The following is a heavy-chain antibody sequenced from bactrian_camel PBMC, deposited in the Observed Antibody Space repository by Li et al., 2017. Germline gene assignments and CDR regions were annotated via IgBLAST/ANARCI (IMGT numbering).Heavy chain of an antibody. D-gene: IGHD3*01. Sequence: HVQLVESGGGTVQHGESRRLSCTSNVYTTGFWCMAWFRHGRGKQGEGVATIDRDGRSSYADSVKGRMTISRGGGVNTFNVYLEMRSLTPSDTAVYYCAIGQGLPLKWVANPEYDAIAYRGQGTQVTVS. CDR1: VYTTGFWC. J-gene: IGHJ4*01. CDR3: AIGQGLPLKWVANPEYDAIAY. CDR2: IDRDGRS. V-gene: IGHV3S53*01.